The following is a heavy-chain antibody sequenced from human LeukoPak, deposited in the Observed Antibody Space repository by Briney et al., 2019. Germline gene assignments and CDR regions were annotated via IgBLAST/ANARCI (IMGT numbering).Heavy chain of an antibody. CDR3: ARGYCSSTSCYEGGYFDY. J-gene: IGHJ4*02. V-gene: IGHV1-69*05. Sequence: GASVKVSCKASGGTFSSYAISWVRQAPGQWLEWMGRIIPIFGTANYAQKFQGRVTITTDESTSTAYMELSSLRSEDTAVYYCARGYCSSTSCYEGGYFDYWGQGTLVTVSS. CDR1: GGTFSSYA. CDR2: IIPIFGTA. D-gene: IGHD2-2*01.